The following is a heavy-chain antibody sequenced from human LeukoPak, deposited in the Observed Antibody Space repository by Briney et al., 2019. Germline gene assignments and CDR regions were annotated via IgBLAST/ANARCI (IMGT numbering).Heavy chain of an antibody. J-gene: IGHJ4*02. V-gene: IGHV3-30*02. CDR1: GFTFMTYG. Sequence: PGGSLRLSCAASGFTFMTYGMHWVRQAPGKGLEWVAFIRYDGNIKYYADSVKGRFTISRDNSRATLLLQMNSLRAEGTAVYYCARWGLRGYSYGPYFDYWGQGTLVTVSS. CDR2: IRYDGNIK. CDR3: ARWGLRGYSYGPYFDY. D-gene: IGHD5-18*01.